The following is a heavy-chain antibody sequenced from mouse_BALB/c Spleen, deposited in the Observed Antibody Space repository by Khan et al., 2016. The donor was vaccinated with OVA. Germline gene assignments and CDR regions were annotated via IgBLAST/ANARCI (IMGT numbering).Heavy chain of an antibody. CDR2: ISSGGTYT. D-gene: IGHD1-1*01. CDR3: GGNGVGLMDF. Sequence: EVELVESGGDLVKPGGSLKLSCAASGFTFSTFGMSWVRQTPDKRLEWVATISSGGTYTYYPDSLKGRFTISRDNSKNTLYLQMISLRSEDSAIFYCGGNGVGLMDFWGQGTSVTVSS. V-gene: IGHV5-6*01. CDR1: GFTFSTFG. J-gene: IGHJ4*01.